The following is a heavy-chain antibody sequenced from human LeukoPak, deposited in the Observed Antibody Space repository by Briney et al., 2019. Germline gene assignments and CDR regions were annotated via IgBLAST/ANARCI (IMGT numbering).Heavy chain of an antibody. J-gene: IGHJ5*02. CDR3: ARSNYDFWSGYYYHNWFDP. Sequence: SETLSLTCTVSGGSISSYYWSWIRQPPGKGLEWIGYIYYSGSTNYNPSLKSRVTILVDTSKNQFSLKLSSVTAADTAVYYCARSNYDFWSGYYYHNWFDPWGQGTLVTVSS. CDR1: GGSISSYY. D-gene: IGHD3-3*01. CDR2: IYYSGST. V-gene: IGHV4-59*08.